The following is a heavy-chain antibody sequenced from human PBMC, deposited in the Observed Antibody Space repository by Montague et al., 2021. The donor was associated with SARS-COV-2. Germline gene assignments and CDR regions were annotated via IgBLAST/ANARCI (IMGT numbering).Heavy chain of an antibody. CDR3: ARARRGSGSGSYFDILVNWVDP. CDR2: IYYSGST. Sequence: TLSLTCTVSGGSISSGGYYWSWIRQHPGKGLEWIGYIYYSGSTYYNPSLKSRVTISVDTSKNQFSLKLSSVTAADTAVYYCARARRGSGSGSYFDILVNWVDPWGQGTLVTVSS. D-gene: IGHD3-10*01. J-gene: IGHJ5*02. V-gene: IGHV4-31*03. CDR1: GGSISSGGYY.